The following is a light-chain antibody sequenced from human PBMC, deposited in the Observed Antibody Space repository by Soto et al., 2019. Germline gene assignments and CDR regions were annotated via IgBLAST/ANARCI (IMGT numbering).Light chain of an antibody. J-gene: IGKJ1*01. CDR3: QQYGSSPA. V-gene: IGKV3-20*01. CDR2: GAS. Sequence: EIVLTQSPGTLSLSPGERATLSCRASQSVSSSYVAWYQQKPGQAPRLLIYGASSRATGIPDRFSGSGSGTDFTLTISRLEPEDFAVYYCQQYGSSPALGQGTKVDI. CDR1: QSVSSSY.